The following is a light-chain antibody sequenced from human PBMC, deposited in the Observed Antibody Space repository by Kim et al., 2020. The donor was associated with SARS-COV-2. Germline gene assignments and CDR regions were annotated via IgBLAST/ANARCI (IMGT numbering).Light chain of an antibody. CDR3: QQYGSATWT. V-gene: IGKV3-20*01. J-gene: IGKJ1*01. Sequence: DIVLTQSPGTLSSSPGERATLSCRASQSVSSSYLAWYHQKPGQAPSLLIYGASSRATGIPDRFSGSGSGTDFTLTISRLESEDFAVYYCQQYGSATWTFGQGTKVDIK. CDR1: QSVSSSY. CDR2: GAS.